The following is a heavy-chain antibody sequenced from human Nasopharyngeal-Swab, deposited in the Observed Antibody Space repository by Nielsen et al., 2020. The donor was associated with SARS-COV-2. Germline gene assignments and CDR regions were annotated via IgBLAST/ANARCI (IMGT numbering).Heavy chain of an antibody. CDR3: ARDLPTGDDAFDI. CDR1: GFTFSSYG. CDR2: ISYDGSNK. V-gene: IGHV3-30*03. J-gene: IGHJ3*02. Sequence: GESLKISCAASGFTFSSYGMHWVRQAPGKGLEWVAFISYDGSNKYYADSVNGRFTISRDNSKNTLYLQMNSLRAEDTAVYYCARDLPTGDDAFDIWGQGTMVTVSS. D-gene: IGHD7-27*01.